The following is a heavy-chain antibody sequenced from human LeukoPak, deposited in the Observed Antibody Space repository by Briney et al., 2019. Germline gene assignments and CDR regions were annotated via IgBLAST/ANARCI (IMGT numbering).Heavy chain of an antibody. V-gene: IGHV4-39*02. CDR3: ARPNSGWYFDY. D-gene: IGHD6-19*01. CDR2: INYSGST. CDR1: GGSISRSVYY. Sequence: SETLSLTCTVSGGSISRSVYYWGWIRQPPGKGLEWIGSINYSGSTYYNPSLKSRVIISVDTSENHFSLELSSVTAADTAVYYCARPNSGWYFDYWGQGTLVTVSS. J-gene: IGHJ4*02.